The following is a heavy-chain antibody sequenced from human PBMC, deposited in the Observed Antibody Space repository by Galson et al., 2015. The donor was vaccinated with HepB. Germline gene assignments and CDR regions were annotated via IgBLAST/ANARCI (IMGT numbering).Heavy chain of an antibody. V-gene: IGHV3-15*01. D-gene: IGHD4-17*01. CDR1: GFTFSNAW. CDR2: IKSKTYGGTT. Sequence: SLRLSCAASGFTFSNAWMSWVRQAPGKGLEWVGRIKSKTYGGTTDYAAPVKGRFTISRDDSKSTLYLQMNSLKTEDTAVYYCTRGDYAFDYWGQGTLVTVSS. J-gene: IGHJ4*02. CDR3: TRGDYAFDY.